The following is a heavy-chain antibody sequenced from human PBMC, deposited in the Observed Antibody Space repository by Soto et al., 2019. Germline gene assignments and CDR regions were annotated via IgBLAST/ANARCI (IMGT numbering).Heavy chain of an antibody. CDR1: GFIFSNYG. D-gene: IGHD2-15*01. CDR3: ARELGYCSSGSCDRPPIGH. V-gene: IGHV3-33*01. Sequence: GGALRLACAASGFIFSNYGVHWARQAPGKGVEGVALIWSDGHNKYYVDSVKGRFTISRDNSKNTLYLEMNRVRTEDTAVYFCARELGYCSSGSCDRPPIGHWGQGMLVTVSS. CDR2: IWSDGHNK. J-gene: IGHJ4*02.